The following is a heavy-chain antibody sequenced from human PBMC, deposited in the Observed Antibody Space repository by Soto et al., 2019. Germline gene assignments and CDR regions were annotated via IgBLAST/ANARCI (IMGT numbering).Heavy chain of an antibody. Sequence: GGSLRLSCAASGFTFSSYAMHWVRQAPGKGLEWVAVISYDGSNKYYADSVKGRFTISRDNSKNTLYLQMNSLRAEDTAVYYCANCVDKYDFWSGSYCGMDVWGQGTTVPVSS. V-gene: IGHV3-30-3*01. CDR2: ISYDGSNK. D-gene: IGHD3-3*01. J-gene: IGHJ6*02. CDR3: ANCVDKYDFWSGSYCGMDV. CDR1: GFTFSSYA.